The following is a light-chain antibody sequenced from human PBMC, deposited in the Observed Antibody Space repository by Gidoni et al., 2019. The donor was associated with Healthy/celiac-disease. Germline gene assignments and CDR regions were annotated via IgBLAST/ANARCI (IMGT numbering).Light chain of an antibody. V-gene: IGKV3-20*01. CDR2: GAS. J-gene: IGKJ2*01. Sequence: IVLTQSPGTLSLSPGERATLPCRASQRVSSSYLAWYQQKPGQAPRLLIYGASSRANGIPDRFSGSGSGTDFTLTISRLEPEDFAVYYCQQYGSSPRYTFGQGTKLEIK. CDR3: QQYGSSPRYT. CDR1: QRVSSSY.